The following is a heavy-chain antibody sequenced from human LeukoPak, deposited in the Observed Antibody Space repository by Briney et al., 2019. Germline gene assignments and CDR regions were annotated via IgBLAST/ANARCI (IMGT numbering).Heavy chain of an antibody. J-gene: IGHJ4*02. CDR1: GYTFTGYY. CDR3: ARDFEYSSSSGIGDY. V-gene: IGHV1-2*02. D-gene: IGHD6-6*01. Sequence: ASVEVSCKASGYTFTGYYMHWVRQAPGQGLEWMGWINPNSGGTNYAQEFQGRVTMTRDTSISTAYMELSRLRSDDTAVYYCARDFEYSSSSGIGDYWGQGTLVTVSS. CDR2: INPNSGGT.